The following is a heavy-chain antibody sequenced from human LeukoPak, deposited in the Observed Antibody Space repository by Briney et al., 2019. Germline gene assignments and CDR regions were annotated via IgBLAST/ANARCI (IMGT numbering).Heavy chain of an antibody. CDR1: GFTFSSYA. J-gene: IGHJ5*02. CDR2: ISYDGSNK. CDR3: ARERITNKNWFDP. V-gene: IGHV3-30-3*01. D-gene: IGHD3-3*01. Sequence: PGGSLRLSCAASGFTFSSYAMHWVRQAPGKGLEWVAVISYDGSNKYYADSVKGRFTISRDNSKNTLYLQMNSLRAEDTAVYYCARERITNKNWFDPWGQGTLVTVSS.